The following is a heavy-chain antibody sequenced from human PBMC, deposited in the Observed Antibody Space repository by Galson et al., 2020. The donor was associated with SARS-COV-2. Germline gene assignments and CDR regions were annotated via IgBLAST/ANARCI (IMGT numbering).Heavy chain of an antibody. J-gene: IGHJ4*02. Sequence: GGSLRLSCAASGFTFSNYWMHWVRQAPGKGLVWVSRINSGCGTTTDYADSVKGRFTISRDNAKNTLYLQMNSLRDDDTAMYFCARGTNDWYGIDYWGQGSLVTVSS. CDR1: GFTFSNYW. CDR3: ARGTNDWYGIDY. D-gene: IGHD3-9*01. V-gene: IGHV3-74*01. CDR2: INSGCGTTT.